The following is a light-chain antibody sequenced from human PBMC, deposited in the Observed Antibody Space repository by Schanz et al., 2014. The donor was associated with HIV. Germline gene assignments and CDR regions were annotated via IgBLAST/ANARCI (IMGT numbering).Light chain of an antibody. CDR2: GAS. V-gene: IGKV1-9*01. CDR3: QQYDNLPI. J-gene: IGKJ4*01. Sequence: DIQLSQSPSFLSASVGDRVTVTCRASQAISNHLAWYQQKPGKVPKFLIYGASSLGSGVPSRFSGSGSGTDFTLTISSLQPEDFATYYCQQYDNLPIFGGGTKVEIK. CDR1: QAISNH.